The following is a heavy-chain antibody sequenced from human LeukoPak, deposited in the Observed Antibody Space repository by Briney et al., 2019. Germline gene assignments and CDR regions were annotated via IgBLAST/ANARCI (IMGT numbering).Heavy chain of an antibody. CDR3: ARAITGPLYYYFDY. CDR2: ISYDGSNK. V-gene: IGHV3-30-3*01. D-gene: IGHD1-20*01. CDR1: GFTFSSYA. J-gene: IGHJ4*02. Sequence: GGSLRLSCAASGFTFSSYAMHWVRQAPGKGLEWVAVISYDGSNKYYADSVKGRFTISRDNSKNTLYLRMNSLRAEDTAVYYCARAITGPLYYYFDYWGQGTLVTVSS.